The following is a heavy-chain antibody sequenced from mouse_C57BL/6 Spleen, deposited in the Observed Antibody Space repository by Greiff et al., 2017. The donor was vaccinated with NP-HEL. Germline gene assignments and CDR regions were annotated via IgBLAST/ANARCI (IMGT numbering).Heavy chain of an antibody. CDR2: IWSGGST. D-gene: IGHD4-1*01. Sequence: QVQLKESGPGLVQPSQSLSITCTVSGFSLTSYGVHWVRQSPGTGLEWLGVIWSGGSTDYNAAFISRLSISKDNSKSQVFFKMNSLQADDTAIYYCATPGTWDAMDYWGQGTSVTVSS. CDR3: ATPGTWDAMDY. CDR1: GFSLTSYG. V-gene: IGHV2-2*01. J-gene: IGHJ4*01.